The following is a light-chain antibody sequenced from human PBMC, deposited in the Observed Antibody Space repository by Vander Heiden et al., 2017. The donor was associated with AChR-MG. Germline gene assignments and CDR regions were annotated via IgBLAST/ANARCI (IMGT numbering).Light chain of an antibody. CDR2: GAS. Sequence: EIVMTPSPATLSVSPGERATLSCRASQSVSGALAWYQQKPGQAPRLLIYGASTRATGIPARFSGSGSGTEFTLTIRSLQSEDFAVYYCLQDNSWPPTFGQGTKVEVK. J-gene: IGKJ1*01. CDR1: QSVSGA. V-gene: IGKV3-15*01. CDR3: LQDNSWPPT.